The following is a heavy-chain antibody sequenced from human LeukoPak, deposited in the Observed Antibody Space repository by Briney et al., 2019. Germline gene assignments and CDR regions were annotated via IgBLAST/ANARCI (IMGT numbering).Heavy chain of an antibody. CDR1: GYTFTSYD. V-gene: IGHV1-8*01. J-gene: IGHJ6*02. Sequence: ASVKVSCKASGYTFTSYDINWVRQATGQGLEWMGWMNPNSGNTGYAQKFQGRVTMTRNTSISTAYMELSSLRSEDTAVYYCARLAARPFWRASYYYGMDVWGQGTTVTVS. D-gene: IGHD6-6*01. CDR3: ARLAARPFWRASYYYGMDV. CDR2: MNPNSGNT.